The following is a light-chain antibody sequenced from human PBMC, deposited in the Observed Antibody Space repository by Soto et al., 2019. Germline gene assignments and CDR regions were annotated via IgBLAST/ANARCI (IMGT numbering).Light chain of an antibody. CDR2: DAS. CDR1: QSVSSY. V-gene: IGKV3-11*01. J-gene: IGKJ5*01. Sequence: ETLLAQSPATLSLSPGERATLAGRASQSVSSYLAWYQQKPGQAPRLLIYDASNRATGIPARFSGSGSGTDFTLTISSLEPEDFAVYYCQQRSNWPPITFGQGTRLEIK. CDR3: QQRSNWPPIT.